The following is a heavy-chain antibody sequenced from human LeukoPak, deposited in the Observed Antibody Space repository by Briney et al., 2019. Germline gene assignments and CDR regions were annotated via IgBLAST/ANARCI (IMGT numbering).Heavy chain of an antibody. CDR1: GFTFSSYW. D-gene: IGHD3-22*01. CDR2: IKQDGSEK. CDR3: ARGHEQYYYDSSGYPNTDY. V-gene: IGHV3-7*01. Sequence: PGGSLRLSCAASGFTFSSYWMSWVRQAPGKGLESVANIKQDGSEKYYVDSVKSRFTISRDNAKNSLYLQMNSLRAEDTAVYYCARGHEQYYYDSSGYPNTDYWGQGTLVTVSS. J-gene: IGHJ4*02.